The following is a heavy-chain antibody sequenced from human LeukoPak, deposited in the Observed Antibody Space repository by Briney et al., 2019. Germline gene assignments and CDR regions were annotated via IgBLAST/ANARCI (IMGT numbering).Heavy chain of an antibody. CDR1: GGSISSSSYS. CDR2: IYYSGST. D-gene: IGHD5-18*01. J-gene: IGHJ4*02. V-gene: IGHV4-39*01. Sequence: SETLSLTCTVSGGSISSSSYSWGWIRQPPGKGLEWIGSIYYSGSTYYNPSLKSRVTISVDTSKNQFSLKLSSVTAADTAVYXXXXXVHGPNTAMWGQGTLVTVSS. CDR3: XXXVHGPNTAM.